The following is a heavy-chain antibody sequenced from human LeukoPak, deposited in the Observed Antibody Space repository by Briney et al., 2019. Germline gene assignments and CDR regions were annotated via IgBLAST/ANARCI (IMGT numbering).Heavy chain of an antibody. CDR2: IRSKTDGGTI. V-gene: IGHV3-15*01. Sequence: PGGSLRLSCAASGFTFSNAWMAWVRQAPGKGLEWVGRIRSKTDGGTIDYAAPVKDRFTISRDDSKNTLYLQMNSLEIEDTAVYCCTTDRTMKGYWGQGTLVTVSS. CDR1: GFTFSNAW. D-gene: IGHD3-22*01. J-gene: IGHJ4*02. CDR3: TTDRTMKGY.